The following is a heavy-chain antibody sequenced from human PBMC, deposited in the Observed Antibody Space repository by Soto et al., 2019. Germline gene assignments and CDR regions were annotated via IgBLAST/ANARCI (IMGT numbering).Heavy chain of an antibody. Sequence: QVQLQESGPGLVKPSETLSLTCTVSGGSISSYYWSWIRQPPGKGLEWIGYIYYSGSTNYNPSLKSRVTISVDTSKNQFSLKLSSVTAADTAVYYCAREFIAAAAGGMDVWGQGTTVTVSS. D-gene: IGHD6-13*01. J-gene: IGHJ6*02. CDR3: AREFIAAAAGGMDV. V-gene: IGHV4-59*01. CDR2: IYYSGST. CDR1: GGSISSYY.